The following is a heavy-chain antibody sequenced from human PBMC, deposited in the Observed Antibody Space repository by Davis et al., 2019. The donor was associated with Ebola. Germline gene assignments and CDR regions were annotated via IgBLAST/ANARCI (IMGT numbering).Heavy chain of an antibody. Sequence: GESLKISCAASGFTFSSYGMHWVRQAPGKGLEWVAVIWYDGSNKYYADSVKGRFTISRDNAKNSLYLQMNSLRAEDTAVYYCARGAFGGVILGYWGQGTLVTVSS. D-gene: IGHD3-16*02. V-gene: IGHV3-33*01. CDR3: ARGAFGGVILGY. CDR1: GFTFSSYG. J-gene: IGHJ4*02. CDR2: IWYDGSNK.